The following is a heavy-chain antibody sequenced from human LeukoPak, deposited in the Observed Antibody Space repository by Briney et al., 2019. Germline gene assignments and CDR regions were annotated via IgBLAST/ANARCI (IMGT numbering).Heavy chain of an antibody. D-gene: IGHD6-19*01. CDR1: GGSISSYY. Sequence: TASETLSLTCTVSGGSISSYYWSWIRQPPGKGLEWIGYIYYSGSTNYNPSLKSRVTISVDTSKNQFSLKLSSVTAADTAVYYCARAGGYSSGRRPIDYWGQGTLVTVSS. J-gene: IGHJ4*02. CDR2: IYYSGST. V-gene: IGHV4-59*01. CDR3: ARAGGYSSGRRPIDY.